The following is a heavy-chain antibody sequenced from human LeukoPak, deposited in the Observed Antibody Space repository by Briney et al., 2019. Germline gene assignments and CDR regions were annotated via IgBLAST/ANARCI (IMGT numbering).Heavy chain of an antibody. CDR3: ARRAAGCDY. J-gene: IGHJ4*02. V-gene: IGHV5-51*01. D-gene: IGHD6-13*01. Sequence: GESLKISCKASGYTFTNYWIGWVRQMPGKGLEWMGIIYPGDSDTRYSPSFRGQVIISADKSIRTAYLQWTSLKASDTAMYYCARRAAGCDYWGQGTLVTVSS. CDR2: IYPGDSDT. CDR1: GYTFTNYW.